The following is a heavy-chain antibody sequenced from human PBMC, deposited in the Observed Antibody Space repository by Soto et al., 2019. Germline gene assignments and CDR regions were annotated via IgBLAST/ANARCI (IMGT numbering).Heavy chain of an antibody. CDR1: GGSISSGGYY. Sequence: SETLSLTCTVSGGSISSGGYYWNWIRQHPGKGLEWIGYIYYSGSTYYNPSLKSRVTISVDTSKNQFSLKLSSVTAADTAVYSCARGSSGSNDYFDYWGQGTLVTVSS. CDR2: IYYSGST. V-gene: IGHV4-31*03. J-gene: IGHJ4*02. CDR3: ARGSSGSNDYFDY. D-gene: IGHD3-22*01.